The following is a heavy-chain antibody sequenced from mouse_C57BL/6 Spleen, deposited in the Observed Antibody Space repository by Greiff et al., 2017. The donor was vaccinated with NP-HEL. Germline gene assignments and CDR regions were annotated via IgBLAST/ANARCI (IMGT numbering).Heavy chain of an antibody. D-gene: IGHD1-1*01. CDR3: ARGDYGSSYNYAMDY. J-gene: IGHJ4*01. Sequence: VQLQQPGAELVKPGASVKLSCKASGYTFTSYWMHWVKQRPGRGLEWIGRTDPNSGGTKYNEKFKSKATLTVDKPSSTAYMQLSSLTSEDSAVYYCARGDYGSSYNYAMDYWGQGTSVTVSS. CDR1: GYTFTSYW. V-gene: IGHV1-72*01. CDR2: TDPNSGGT.